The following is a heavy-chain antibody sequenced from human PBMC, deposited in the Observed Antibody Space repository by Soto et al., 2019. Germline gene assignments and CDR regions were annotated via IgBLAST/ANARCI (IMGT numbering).Heavy chain of an antibody. CDR2: ISWNSGSI. J-gene: IGHJ6*03. V-gene: IGHV3-9*01. CDR1: GFTFSSYA. CDR3: AKGPGTHYYYYYMDV. Sequence: GGSLRLSCAASGFTFSSYAMHWVRQAPGKGLEWVSGISWNSGSIGYADSVKGRFTISRDNAKNSLYLQMNSLRAEDTALYYCAKGPGTHYYYYYMDVWGKGTTVTVSS. D-gene: IGHD1-7*01.